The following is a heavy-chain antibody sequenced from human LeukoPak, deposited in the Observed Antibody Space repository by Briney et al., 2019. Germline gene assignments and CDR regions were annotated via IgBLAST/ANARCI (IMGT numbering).Heavy chain of an antibody. CDR2: FSGSGGST. CDR1: GFTFSSYA. Sequence: GGSLRLSCAASGFTFSSYAMSWVRQAPGKGLEWVSAFSGSGGSTYYADSVKGRFTISRGNSKNTLYLQMNSLRAEDTAVYYCAKDPGDTYYYGSGGDAFDIWGQGTMVTVSS. V-gene: IGHV3-23*01. J-gene: IGHJ3*02. CDR3: AKDPGDTYYYGSGGDAFDI. D-gene: IGHD3-10*01.